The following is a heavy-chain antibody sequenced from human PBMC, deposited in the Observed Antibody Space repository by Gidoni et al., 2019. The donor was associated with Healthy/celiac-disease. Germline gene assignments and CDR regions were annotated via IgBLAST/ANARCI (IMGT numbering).Heavy chain of an antibody. CDR1: GFTFSSYS. CDR2: ISSSSSTI. V-gene: IGHV3-48*01. J-gene: IGHJ4*02. Sequence: EVQLVESGGGLVQPGGSLRLSCAASGFTFSSYSMNWVRQAPGKGLEWVSYISSSSSTIYYADSVKGRFTISRDNAKNSLYLQMNSLRAEDTAVYYCASSSPLLRLPLDYWGQGTLVTVSS. D-gene: IGHD2-2*01. CDR3: ASSSPLLRLPLDY.